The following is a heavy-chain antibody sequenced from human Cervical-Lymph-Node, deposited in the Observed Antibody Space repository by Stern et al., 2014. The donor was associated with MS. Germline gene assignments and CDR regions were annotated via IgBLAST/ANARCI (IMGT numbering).Heavy chain of an antibody. D-gene: IGHD4-23*01. Sequence: VHLVESGAEVRKPGSSVKVSCKASGATFSTNAISWLRQAPGQVPEWMGAIVPIFGRANYVQKLRGRLAITADESASTAYMELRSLRSEDTAVYYCAREHHGGNFASWGQGTLVTVSS. CDR1: GATFSTNA. CDR2: IVPIFGRA. CDR3: AREHHGGNFAS. V-gene: IGHV1-69*01. J-gene: IGHJ5*02.